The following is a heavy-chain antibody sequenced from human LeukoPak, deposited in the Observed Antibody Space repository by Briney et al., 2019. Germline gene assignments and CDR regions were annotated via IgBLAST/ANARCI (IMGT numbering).Heavy chain of an antibody. D-gene: IGHD1-26*01. V-gene: IGHV4-39*01. CDR1: GGSISSSSYY. Sequence: EPSETLSLTCTVSGGSISSSSYYWGWIRQPPGRGLEWIGSIYYSGSTYYNPSLKSRVTISVDTSKNQFSLKLSSVTAADTAVYYCARLPFMRELYFDYWGQGTLVTVSS. CDR2: IYYSGST. J-gene: IGHJ4*02. CDR3: ARLPFMRELYFDY.